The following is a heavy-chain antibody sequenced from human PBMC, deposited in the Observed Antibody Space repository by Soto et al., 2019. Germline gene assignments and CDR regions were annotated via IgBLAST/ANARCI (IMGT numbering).Heavy chain of an antibody. D-gene: IGHD3-22*01. CDR3: ARPPFYYDSSYSGY. V-gene: IGHV3-23*01. CDR1: GFTFRSYA. CDR2: IIGSGIST. Sequence: PGGSLRLSCAASGFTFRSYAMSWVRQAPGKGLEWVSGIIGSGISTHYADSVKGRFTVSRDISKNTLYLQMNSLRAEDTAVYYCARPPFYYDSSYSGYWGQGTLVTVSS. J-gene: IGHJ4*02.